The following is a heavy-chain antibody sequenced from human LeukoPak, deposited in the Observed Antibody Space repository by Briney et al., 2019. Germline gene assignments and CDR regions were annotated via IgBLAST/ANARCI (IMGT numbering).Heavy chain of an antibody. CDR1: GVTFSSYA. CDR2: ISGSGGST. Sequence: PGGSLRLSCAAYGVTFSSYAMSWVRQAPGKGLEWVSAISGSGGSTYYADSVKGRFTISRDNSKNTLYLQMNSLRAEDTAVYFCARDEGSSYPFDYWGQGTLVTVFS. CDR3: ARDEGSSYPFDY. D-gene: IGHD2-2*01. V-gene: IGHV3-23*01. J-gene: IGHJ4*02.